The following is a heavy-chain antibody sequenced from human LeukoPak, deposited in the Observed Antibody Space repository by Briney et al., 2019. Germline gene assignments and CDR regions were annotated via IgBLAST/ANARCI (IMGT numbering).Heavy chain of an antibody. CDR1: GYSFTSSW. J-gene: IGHJ6*04. CDR3: ARVYYWNDWDYYYGMDV. V-gene: IGHV5-51*01. D-gene: IGHD1-1*01. CDR2: FYPGDSET. Sequence: GESLKISCTASGYSFTSSWIGWLRQPPGKGLEWMGIFYPGDSETRYSPSFQGQVTISADKSISTAYLQWSSLKASDTAMYYCARVYYWNDWDYYYGMDVWGKGTTVTVSS.